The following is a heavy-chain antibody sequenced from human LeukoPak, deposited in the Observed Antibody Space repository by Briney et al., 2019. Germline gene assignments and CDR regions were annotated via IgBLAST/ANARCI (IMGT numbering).Heavy chain of an antibody. CDR1: GFTFSTYW. Sequence: GGSLRLSCAASGFTFSTYWMNWVRQAPGKGLEWVANIKEDGGEEYYVDSVKGRFTISRDNAKKSLYLQMNSLRADDTAVYYCARRYAYYFDYWGQGTLVTVSS. D-gene: IGHD2-8*01. CDR3: ARRYAYYFDY. V-gene: IGHV3-7*01. CDR2: IKEDGGEE. J-gene: IGHJ4*02.